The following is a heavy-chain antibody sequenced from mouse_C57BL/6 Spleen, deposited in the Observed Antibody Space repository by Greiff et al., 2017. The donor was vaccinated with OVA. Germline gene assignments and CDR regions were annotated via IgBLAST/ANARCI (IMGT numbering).Heavy chain of an antibody. J-gene: IGHJ2*01. CDR3: ARGKPFFDY. CDR1: GYTFTDYY. V-gene: IGHV1-26*01. CDR2: INPNNGGT. Sequence: VQLKQSGPELVKPGASVKISCKASGYTFTDYYMNWVKQSHGKSLEWIGDINPNNGGTSYNQKFKGKATLTVDKSSSTAYMELRSLTSEDSAVYYCARGKPFFDYWGQGTTLTVSS.